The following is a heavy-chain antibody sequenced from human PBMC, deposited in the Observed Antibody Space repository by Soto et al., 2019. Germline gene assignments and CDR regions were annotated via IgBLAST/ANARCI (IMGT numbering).Heavy chain of an antibody. CDR1: GFTFSDYY. D-gene: IGHD2-15*01. J-gene: IGHJ4*02. Sequence: GVSLILSCAASGFTFSDYYMSWIRQAPGKGLEWVSYISSSGSTIYYADSVKGRFTISRDNAKNSLYLQMNSLRAEDTAVYYCARVLGIVVVVAANDYWGQRSLVTVS. V-gene: IGHV3-11*01. CDR3: ARVLGIVVVVAANDY. CDR2: ISSSGSTI.